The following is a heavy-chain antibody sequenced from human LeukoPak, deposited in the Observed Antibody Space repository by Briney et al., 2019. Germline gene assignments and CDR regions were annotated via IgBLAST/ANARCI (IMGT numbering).Heavy chain of an antibody. CDR2: IYYSGST. D-gene: IGHD2-8*01. J-gene: IGHJ3*02. Sequence: SETLSLTCTVSGGSISSSSCYWGWIRQPPVKGLEWIGSIYYSGSTYYNPSLKSRVTISVDTSKNQFSLKLSSVTAADTAVYYCARHSNGAFDIWGQGTMVTVSS. CDR3: ARHSNGAFDI. CDR1: GGSISSSSCY. V-gene: IGHV4-39*01.